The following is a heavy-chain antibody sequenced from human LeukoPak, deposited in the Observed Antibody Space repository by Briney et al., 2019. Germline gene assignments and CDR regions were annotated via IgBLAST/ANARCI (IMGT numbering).Heavy chain of an antibody. D-gene: IGHD3-22*01. V-gene: IGHV3-33*01. CDR2: IWYDGGNK. CDR1: GFTFSDSG. CDR3: ARGFYYHTSGYWGIDY. J-gene: IGHJ4*02. Sequence: GRSLRLSCAASGFTFSDSGMHWVRQTPGKGLEWVALIWYDGGNKYYADSVKGRYTISRDNSNNTLYLQMNSLRAEDTAVYYCARGFYYHTSGYWGIDYWGQGTLVTVSS.